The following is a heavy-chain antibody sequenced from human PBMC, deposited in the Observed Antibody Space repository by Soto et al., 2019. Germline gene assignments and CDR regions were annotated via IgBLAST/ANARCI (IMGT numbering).Heavy chain of an antibody. CDR2: IYYSGST. CDR3: ARERVGSTGYSSGWYGNWFDP. J-gene: IGHJ5*02. D-gene: IGHD6-19*01. V-gene: IGHV4-31*11. CDR1: GGSISSGGYY. Sequence: PSETLSLTCVVSGGSISSGGYYWSWIRQHPGKGLEWIGYIYYSGSTYYNPSLKSRVTISVDTSKNQFSLKLSSVTAADTAVYYCARERVGSTGYSSGWYGNWFDPWGQGTLVTVSS.